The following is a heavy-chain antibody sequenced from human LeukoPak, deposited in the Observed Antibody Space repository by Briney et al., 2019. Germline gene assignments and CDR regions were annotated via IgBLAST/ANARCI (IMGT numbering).Heavy chain of an antibody. Sequence: ASVKVSCKPSGYTFTGYYMHWVRQAPGQGLEWMGWINPNSGGTNYAQKFQGRVTMTRDTSISTAYMELSRLRSDDTALYYCARQYSSSSRYFQHWGQGTLVTVSS. J-gene: IGHJ1*01. D-gene: IGHD6-6*01. CDR1: GYTFTGYY. V-gene: IGHV1-2*02. CDR2: INPNSGGT. CDR3: ARQYSSSSRYFQH.